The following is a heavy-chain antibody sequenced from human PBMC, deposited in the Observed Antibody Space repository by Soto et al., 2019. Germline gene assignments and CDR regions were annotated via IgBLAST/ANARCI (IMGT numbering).Heavy chain of an antibody. CDR3: ARDRSIAARPGYYYGMDV. CDR1: GGTFSSYA. J-gene: IGHJ6*02. CDR2: IIPIFGTA. Sequence: QVQLVQSGAEVKKPGSSVKVSCKASGGTFSSYAISWVRQAPGQGLEWMGGIIPIFGTANYAQKFQGRVKITADESTCTAYRELTRLRSEDTAVYYCARDRSIAARPGYYYGMDVWGQGTTVTVSS. D-gene: IGHD6-6*01. V-gene: IGHV1-69*01.